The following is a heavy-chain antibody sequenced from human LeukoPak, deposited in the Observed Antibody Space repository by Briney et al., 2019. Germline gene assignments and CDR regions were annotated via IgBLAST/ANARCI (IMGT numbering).Heavy chain of an antibody. J-gene: IGHJ4*02. CDR2: ISYDGSNK. CDR3: ARGVVVPAALDY. CDR1: EFTFSSYA. V-gene: IGHV3-30-3*01. Sequence: GGSLRLSCAASEFTFSSYAMHWVRQAPGKGLKWVAVISYDGSNKYYADSVKGRFTISRDNSKNTLYLQMNSLRAEDTAVYYCARGVVVPAALDYWGQGTLVTVSS. D-gene: IGHD2-2*01.